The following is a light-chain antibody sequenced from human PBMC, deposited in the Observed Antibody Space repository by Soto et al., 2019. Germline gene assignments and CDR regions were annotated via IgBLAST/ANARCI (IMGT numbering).Light chain of an antibody. Sequence: EIVLTQSPVTLSLSPGESATLSCRANQNVRSYLAWYQQRPGQAPRLLIYDASTRATGIPARFSGSGSGTDFTLSISSLEPEDFAVYYCQQRSNWPGTFGGGTKVDIK. V-gene: IGKV3-11*01. CDR3: QQRSNWPGT. CDR2: DAS. CDR1: QNVRSY. J-gene: IGKJ4*01.